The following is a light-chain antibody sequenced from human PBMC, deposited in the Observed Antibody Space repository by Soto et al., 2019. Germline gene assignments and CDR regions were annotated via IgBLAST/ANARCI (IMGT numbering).Light chain of an antibody. V-gene: IGLV1-47*01. J-gene: IGLJ2*01. CDR3: ATWDDILRVV. Sequence: QLVLTQPPSASGTPGQRVTISCSGSSSNIGRYYVYWYQQFPGTAPKLLIYRNDQRPSGVPERFSASKSGTSASLAISGLRSEDEAEYYCATWDDILRVVFGGGTKLTVL. CDR1: SSNIGRYY. CDR2: RND.